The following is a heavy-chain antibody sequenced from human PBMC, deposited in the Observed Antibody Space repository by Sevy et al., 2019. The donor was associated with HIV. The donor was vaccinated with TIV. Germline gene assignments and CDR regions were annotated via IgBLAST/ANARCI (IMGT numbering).Heavy chain of an antibody. V-gene: IGHV1-24*01. J-gene: IGHJ4*02. CDR2: FDPEDGET. CDR1: GSTLTQLS. D-gene: IGHD3-22*01. CDR3: ATTKDYYESSGSPFDY. Sequence: ASVKVSCNVSGSTLTQLSIHWVRQAPGKGLEWMGSFDPEDGETVYAQRFQGRVTMTEDTSTDTAYMRLSSLRSEDTAVYYCATTKDYYESSGSPFDYWGQGTLVTVSS.